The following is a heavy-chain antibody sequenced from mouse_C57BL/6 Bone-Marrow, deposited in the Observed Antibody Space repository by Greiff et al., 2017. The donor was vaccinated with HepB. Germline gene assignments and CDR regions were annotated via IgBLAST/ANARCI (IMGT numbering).Heavy chain of an antibody. D-gene: IGHD2-1*01. CDR3: ARGDYGNFYWYFDV. CDR2: IYPGSGST. J-gene: IGHJ1*03. V-gene: IGHV1-55*01. CDR1: GYTFTSYG. Sequence: QVQLQQPGAELVKPGASVKMSCKASGYTFTSYGITWVKQRPGQGLEWIGDIYPGSGSTNYNEKFKSKATLTVDTSSSTAYMQLSSLTSEDSAVYYCARGDYGNFYWYFDVWGTGTTVTVSS.